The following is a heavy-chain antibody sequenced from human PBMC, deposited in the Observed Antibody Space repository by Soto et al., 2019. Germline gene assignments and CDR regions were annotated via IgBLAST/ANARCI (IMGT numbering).Heavy chain of an antibody. Sequence: QVQLLQSGAEVKESGASVKVSCKASGYTFTGYGISWVRQAPGQGLEWMGWIDPSNGQAHYAQDLQGTVTMTKDTYTSTVYMELRSLRSDDTAVYYCAKTRYTRSLKYYFDHWGQGTLVTVSS. V-gene: IGHV1-18*04. CDR3: AKTRYTRSLKYYFDH. J-gene: IGHJ4*02. CDR2: IDPSNGQA. D-gene: IGHD2-2*02. CDR1: GYTFTGYG.